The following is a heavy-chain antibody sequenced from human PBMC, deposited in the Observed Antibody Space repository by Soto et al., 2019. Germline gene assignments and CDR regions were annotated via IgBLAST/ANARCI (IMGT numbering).Heavy chain of an antibody. CDR2: ITGSGGST. CDR3: AKSGLFDSSGYHHPHFDS. V-gene: IGHV3-23*01. CDR1: GFTFSSFA. J-gene: IGHJ4*02. Sequence: PGGSLRLSCAASGFTFSSFAMSWVRQAPGKGLEWVSAITGSGGSTFYPDSVKGRFTISRDNSNSTLFLQMNSLRAEDTAVYYCAKSGLFDSSGYHHPHFDSWGPGALVTVSS. D-gene: IGHD3-22*01.